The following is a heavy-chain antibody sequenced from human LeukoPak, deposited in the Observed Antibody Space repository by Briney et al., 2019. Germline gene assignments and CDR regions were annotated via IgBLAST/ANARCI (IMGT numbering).Heavy chain of an antibody. D-gene: IGHD6-13*01. Sequence: ASVKVSCKASGYTFTSYYMHWVRQAPGQGLEWMGWINTNTGNPTYAQGFTGRFVFSLDTSVSTAYLQISSLKAEDTAVYYCARGRGAAAGTGYYYYYMDVWGKGTTVTVSS. CDR3: ARGRGAAAGTGYYYYYMDV. CDR2: INTNTGNP. V-gene: IGHV7-4-1*02. CDR1: GYTFTSYY. J-gene: IGHJ6*03.